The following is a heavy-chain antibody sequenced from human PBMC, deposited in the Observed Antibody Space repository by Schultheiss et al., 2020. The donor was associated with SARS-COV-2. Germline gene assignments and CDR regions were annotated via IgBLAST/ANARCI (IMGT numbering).Heavy chain of an antibody. D-gene: IGHD4-11*01. J-gene: IGHJ4*02. CDR2: IYHSGST. Sequence: SESLSLTCAVSGGSISSGGYSWSWIRQPPGKGLEWIGYIYHSGSTYYNPSLKSRVTISVDRSKNQFSLKLSSVTAADTAVYYCARFTVTNYFDYWGQGTLVTVSS. CDR3: ARFTVTNYFDY. CDR1: GGSISSGGYS. V-gene: IGHV4-30-2*01.